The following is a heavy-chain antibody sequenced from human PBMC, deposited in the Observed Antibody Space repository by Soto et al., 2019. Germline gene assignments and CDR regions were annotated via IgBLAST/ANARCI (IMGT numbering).Heavy chain of an antibody. J-gene: IGHJ4*01. CDR1: GDSASSNSAG. V-gene: IGHV6-1*01. CDR3: ARGEQYSGTIFDY. CDR2: TYYRSKWYY. Sequence: SQTLSLTCAITGDSASSNSAGWSWVRQSPSRGLEWLGRTYYRSKWYYEYAVSVRGRITINPDTSKNQYSPQLNSVTPEDTAVYFCARGEQYSGTIFDYWGQGTLVTVSS. D-gene: IGHD1-26*01.